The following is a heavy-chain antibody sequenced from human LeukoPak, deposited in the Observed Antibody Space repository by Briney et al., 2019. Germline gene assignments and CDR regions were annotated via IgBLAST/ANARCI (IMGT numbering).Heavy chain of an antibody. CDR3: ARHVGATDDAFDI. J-gene: IGHJ3*02. CDR2: IYYSGST. Sequence: SETLSLTCTGSGGSISSYYWSWIRQPPGKGLEWIGYIYYSGSTNYNPSLKSRVTISVDTSKNQFSLKLSSVTAADTGVYYCARHVGATDDAFDIWGQGTMVTVSS. D-gene: IGHD1-26*01. CDR1: GGSISSYY. V-gene: IGHV4-59*08.